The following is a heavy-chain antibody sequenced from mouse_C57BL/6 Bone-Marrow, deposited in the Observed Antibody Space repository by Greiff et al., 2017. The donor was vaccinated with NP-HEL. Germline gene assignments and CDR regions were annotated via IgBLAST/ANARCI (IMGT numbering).Heavy chain of an antibody. Sequence: QVQLQQPGAELVKPGASVKMSCKASGYTFTSYWITWVKQRPGQGLEWIGDIYPGSGSTNYNEKFKSKATLTVDTSSSTAYMQLSSLTSEDSAVYYCAREAGYYGRSLDGYCDVWGTGTTVTVSS. V-gene: IGHV1-55*01. D-gene: IGHD1-1*01. CDR2: IYPGSGST. CDR3: AREAGYYGRSLDGYCDV. J-gene: IGHJ1*03. CDR1: GYTFTSYW.